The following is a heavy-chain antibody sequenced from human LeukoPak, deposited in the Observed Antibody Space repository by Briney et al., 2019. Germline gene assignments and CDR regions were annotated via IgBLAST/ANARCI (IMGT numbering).Heavy chain of an antibody. D-gene: IGHD1-7*01. CDR3: AGGSVYNWNYYFDY. Sequence: SETLSLTCTVSGGSISSYYWSWIRQPPGKGLEWIGYICYSGSTNYNPSLKSRVTISVDTSKNQFSLKLSSVTAADTAVYYCAGGSVYNWNYYFDYWGQGTLVTVSS. CDR1: GGSISSYY. J-gene: IGHJ4*02. CDR2: ICYSGST. V-gene: IGHV4-59*01.